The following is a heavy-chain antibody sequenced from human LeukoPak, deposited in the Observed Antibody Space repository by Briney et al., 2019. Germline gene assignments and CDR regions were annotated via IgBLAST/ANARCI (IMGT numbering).Heavy chain of an antibody. CDR3: ARHDCSGGSCYPDYFDY. V-gene: IGHV4-34*01. Sequence: SETLSLTCAVYGGSFNGYYWTWIRQPPGKGLEWIGEINHSGSTNYNPSLKSRVTISVDTSKNQFSLKLSSVTAADTAVYYCARHDCSGGSCYPDYFDYWGQGALVTVSS. CDR2: INHSGST. J-gene: IGHJ4*02. D-gene: IGHD2-15*01. CDR1: GGSFNGYY.